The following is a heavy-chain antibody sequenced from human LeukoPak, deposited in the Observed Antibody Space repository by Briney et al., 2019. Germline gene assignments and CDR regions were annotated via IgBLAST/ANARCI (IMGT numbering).Heavy chain of an antibody. D-gene: IGHD1-7*01. Sequence: GASVKVSCKVSGYTLTELSMHWVRQAPGKGLEWVGGFDPEDGETIYAQKFQGRVTMTEDTSTDTAYMELSSLRSEDTAVYYCATFRNYVNYFDYWGQGTLVTVSS. J-gene: IGHJ4*02. CDR3: ATFRNYVNYFDY. CDR2: FDPEDGET. V-gene: IGHV1-24*01. CDR1: GYTLTELS.